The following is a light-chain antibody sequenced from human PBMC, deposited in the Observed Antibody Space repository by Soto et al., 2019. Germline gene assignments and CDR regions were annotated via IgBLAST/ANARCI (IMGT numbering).Light chain of an antibody. CDR2: DVT. V-gene: IGLV2-11*01. CDR3: CSYAGSYSFYV. Sequence: QCARTHPLSVSGSPVQAGTVSCTGTSSYVGAYNYVSWYQQHPGKAPKLMIYDVTKRPSGVPDRFSGSKSGNTASLTISGLQADDEADYYCCSYAGSYSFYVFGTGTKVTVL. J-gene: IGLJ1*01. CDR1: SSYVGAYNY.